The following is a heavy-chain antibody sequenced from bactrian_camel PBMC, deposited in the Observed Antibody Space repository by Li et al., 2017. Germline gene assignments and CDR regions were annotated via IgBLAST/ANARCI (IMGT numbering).Heavy chain of an antibody. CDR3: ATHSRRNFYKCDSWRQRGLDH. Sequence: HVQLVESGGGSVQAGGSLRLSCTVSGYTYSSRCWGWFRQAPGKEREAVASIYTVDGSTYYADSVKGRFSISQDNAKNTWYLQMNSLKPEDTGTYVCATHSRRNFYKCDSWRQRGLDHWGQGTQVTVS. V-gene: IGHV3S1*01. J-gene: IGHJ4*01. D-gene: IGHD6*01. CDR2: IYTVDGST. CDR1: GYTYSSRC.